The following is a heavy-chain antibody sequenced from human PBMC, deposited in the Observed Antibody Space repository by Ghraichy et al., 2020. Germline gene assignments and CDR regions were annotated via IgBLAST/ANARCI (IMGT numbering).Heavy chain of an antibody. CDR2: IDWDDDK. D-gene: IGHD3-22*01. J-gene: IGHJ4*02. Sequence: SGPTLVKPTQTLTLTCTFSGFSLSTSGMRVSWIRQPPGKALEWLARIDWDDDKFYSTSLKTRLTISKDTSKNQVVLTMTNMDPVDTATYYCARMHYDVPDGSYYFDYWGQGTLVTVSS. CDR3: ARMHYDVPDGSYYFDY. V-gene: IGHV2-70*04. CDR1: GFSLSTSGMR.